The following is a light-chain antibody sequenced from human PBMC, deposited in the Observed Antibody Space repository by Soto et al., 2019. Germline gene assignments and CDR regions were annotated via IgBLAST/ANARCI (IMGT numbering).Light chain of an antibody. CDR1: SSDVGSYNL. CDR2: EVS. CDR3: CSYAGSSTYV. V-gene: IGLV2-23*02. Sequence: QSVLTQPASVSGSPGQSITISCTGISSDVGSYNLVSWYQQHPGKAPKLMIYEVSKRPSGVSNRFSGSKSGITASLTISGLQAEDEADYYCCSYAGSSTYVFGXGTKVTVL. J-gene: IGLJ1*01.